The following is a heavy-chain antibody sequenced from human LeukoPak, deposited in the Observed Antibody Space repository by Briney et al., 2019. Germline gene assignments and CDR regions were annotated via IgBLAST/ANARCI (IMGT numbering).Heavy chain of an antibody. CDR2: IYYSGST. Sequence: SETLSLTCTVSGGSIGTHYWSWIWQPPGQGLDYIGYIYYSGSTNYNPSLKSRVTMSVDTSKSQFSLNLNSVTAADTAVYYCARWVSSSWTYYFDYWGQGTLATVSS. D-gene: IGHD6-13*01. J-gene: IGHJ4*02. CDR1: GGSIGTHY. CDR3: ARWVSSSWTYYFDY. V-gene: IGHV4-59*11.